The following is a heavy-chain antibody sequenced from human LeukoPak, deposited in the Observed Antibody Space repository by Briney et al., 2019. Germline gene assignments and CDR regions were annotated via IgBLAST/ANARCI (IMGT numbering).Heavy chain of an antibody. J-gene: IGHJ4*02. V-gene: IGHV4-39*01. D-gene: IGHD2-15*01. CDR1: GGSVNNSNYF. CDR3: ARQRGYCRGGSSYGMFDY. CDR2: IYYSAST. Sequence: SETLSLTCTVSGGSVNNSNYFCRSVRQPPEKGLESNGSIYYSASTYYNPSLKSLDPISVDTSKNQFSPKLSSVTAADTAVYYCARQRGYCRGGSSYGMFDYWGQGTLVTVSS.